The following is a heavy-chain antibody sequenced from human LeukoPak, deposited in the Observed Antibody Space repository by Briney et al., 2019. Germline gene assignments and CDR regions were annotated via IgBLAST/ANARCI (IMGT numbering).Heavy chain of an antibody. D-gene: IGHD3-22*01. CDR1: GYTFTGYY. CDR2: INPNSGGT. V-gene: IGHV1-2*06. J-gene: IGHJ4*02. Sequence: ASVKVSCKASGYTFTGYYMHWVRQAPGQGLEWMGRINPNSGGTNYAQKFQGRVTMTRDTSISTAYMELSRLRSDDTAVYYCARDNDSSGNYNPIDYWGQGTLVTVSS. CDR3: ARDNDSSGNYNPIDY.